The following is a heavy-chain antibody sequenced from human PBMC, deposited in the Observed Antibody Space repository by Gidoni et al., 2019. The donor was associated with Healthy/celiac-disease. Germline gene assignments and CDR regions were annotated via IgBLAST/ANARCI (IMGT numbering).Heavy chain of an antibody. V-gene: IGHV3-74*01. D-gene: IGHD3-10*01. CDR2: SNSDGRST. Sequence: EVQMVESGGGLVQPGGYLRLSGAASGLTCSSSWMPGFRQAQGKGLVWVSRSNSDGRSTSYADSVKGRFTISRDNAKNALYLQMNSLGAEDTAVYYCATEGGFGELMGDPFNYGMDVWGQGTTVTVSS. CDR3: ATEGGFGELMGDPFNYGMDV. CDR1: GLTCSSSW. J-gene: IGHJ6*02.